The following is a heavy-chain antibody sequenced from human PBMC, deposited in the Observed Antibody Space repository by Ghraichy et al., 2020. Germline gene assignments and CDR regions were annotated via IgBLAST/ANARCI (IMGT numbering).Heavy chain of an antibody. Sequence: SQTLSLTCTVSGGSISSYYWSWIRQPPGKGLEWIGYIYTSGSTNYNPSLKSRVTISVDTSKNQFSLKLSSVTAADTAVYYCARHAPLIVAVAGNYFDYWGQGTLVTVSS. CDR3: ARHAPLIVAVAGNYFDY. J-gene: IGHJ4*02. D-gene: IGHD6-19*01. CDR1: GGSISSYY. V-gene: IGHV4-4*09. CDR2: IYTSGST.